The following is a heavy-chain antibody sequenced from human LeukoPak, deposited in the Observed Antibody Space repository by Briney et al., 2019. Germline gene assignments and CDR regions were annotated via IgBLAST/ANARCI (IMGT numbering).Heavy chain of an antibody. D-gene: IGHD5/OR15-5a*01. Sequence: GGSLRLSCAASGFTFSSYDMHWVRQAPGRGLEWVSAIGIAGDTYYPDSVEGRFTISRENAKNPMHLQMNSLKDGDTAVYYCIRGGIQVSGIDAFDIWGQGTMVTVSS. CDR2: IGIAGDT. V-gene: IGHV3-13*01. CDR3: IRGGIQVSGIDAFDI. J-gene: IGHJ3*02. CDR1: GFTFSSYD.